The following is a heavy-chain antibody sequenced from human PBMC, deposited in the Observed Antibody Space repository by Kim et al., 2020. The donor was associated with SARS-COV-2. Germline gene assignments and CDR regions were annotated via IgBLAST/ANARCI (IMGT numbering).Heavy chain of an antibody. CDR1: GFTFSSYD. J-gene: IGHJ6*02. CDR3: ARARPSFYYGSGGIYYYYGMDV. D-gene: IGHD3-10*01. CDR2: IGTAGDP. V-gene: IGHV3-13*05. Sequence: GGSLRLSCAASGFTFSSYDMHWVRQATGKGLEWVSAIGTAGDPYYPGSVKGRFTISRENAKNSLYLQMNSLRAGDTAVYYCARARPSFYYGSGGIYYYYGMDVWGQGTTVTVSS.